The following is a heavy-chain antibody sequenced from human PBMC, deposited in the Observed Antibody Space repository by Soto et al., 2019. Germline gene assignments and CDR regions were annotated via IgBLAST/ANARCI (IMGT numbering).Heavy chain of an antibody. Sequence: QVQLVESGGGVVQPGRSLRLSCAASGFTFSSYGMHWVRQAPGKGLEWVAVIWYDGSNKYYADSVKGRFTISRDNSKNPVYLQMNRLRGEDTAVYFWARDRYSRGLYELGYWGQGTLVTVSS. D-gene: IGHD6-19*01. CDR3: ARDRYSRGLYELGY. CDR1: GFTFSSYG. CDR2: IWYDGSNK. V-gene: IGHV3-33*01. J-gene: IGHJ4*02.